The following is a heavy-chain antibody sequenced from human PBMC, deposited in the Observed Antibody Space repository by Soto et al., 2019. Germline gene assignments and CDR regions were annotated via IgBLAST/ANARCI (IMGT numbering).Heavy chain of an antibody. CDR3: ARGFGWLDY. CDR1: GFTFSSYA. D-gene: IGHD6-19*01. CDR2: ISSNGGST. Sequence: EVQLVESGGGLVQPGGSLRLSYAASGFTFSSYAMHWVRQAPGKGLEYVSAISSNGGSTYYANSVKGRFTISRDNSKNTLYLQMGSLRAEDMAVYYCARGFGWLDYWGQGTLVTVSS. V-gene: IGHV3-64*01. J-gene: IGHJ4*02.